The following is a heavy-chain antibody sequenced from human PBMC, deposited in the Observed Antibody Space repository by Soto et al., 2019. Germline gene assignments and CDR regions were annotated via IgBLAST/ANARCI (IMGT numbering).Heavy chain of an antibody. CDR1: GDNFSCYC. J-gene: IGHJ6*02. CDR3: ARGQEGLDYYYGMAL. CDR2: INPNSGGT. V-gene: IGHV1-2*02. Sequence: SVRAYYKASGDNFSCYCMSWVRQAPGQGLDWIGWINPNSGGTNYAQKFQGRVTMTRDTSISTAYMELSRLRSDDTAVYYCARGQEGLDYYYGMALWGQGTTVTVSS.